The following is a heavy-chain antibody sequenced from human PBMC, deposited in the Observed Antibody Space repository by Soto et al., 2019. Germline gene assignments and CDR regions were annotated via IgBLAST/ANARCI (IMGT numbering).Heavy chain of an antibody. CDR2: IYYSGST. D-gene: IGHD2-15*01. CDR1: GGSISSYY. J-gene: IGHJ5*02. V-gene: IGHV4-59*08. Sequence: SETLSLTCTVSGGSISSYYWSWSRQPPGKGLEWIGYIYYSGSTNYNPSLKSRVTISVDTSKNQFSLKLSSVTAADTAVYYCARHGPYCSGGSGAIPFDPWGQGTLVTVSS. CDR3: ARHGPYCSGGSGAIPFDP.